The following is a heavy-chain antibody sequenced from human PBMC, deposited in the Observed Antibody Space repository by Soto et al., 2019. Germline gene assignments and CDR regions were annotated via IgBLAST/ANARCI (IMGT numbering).Heavy chain of an antibody. CDR1: GLTFSSSV. Sequence: QVQLVESGGGVVQPGRSLRLSCAAPGLTFSSSVMHWVRQAPGKGLEWVALISYDGSNKYYVDSVKGRFTISRDNSKNTLDLQMNSLREEDTAVYYCAAETKSYFYGMDVWGQGTTVTVSS. CDR3: AAETKSYFYGMDV. V-gene: IGHV3-30*03. J-gene: IGHJ6*02. CDR2: ISYDGSNK.